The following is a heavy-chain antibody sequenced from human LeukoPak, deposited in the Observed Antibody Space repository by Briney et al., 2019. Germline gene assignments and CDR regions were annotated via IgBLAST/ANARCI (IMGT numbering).Heavy chain of an antibody. V-gene: IGHV1-69*05. CDR3: ARARIQLWSSMVGFDY. Sequence: SVKVSCKASGGTFSSYAISWVRQAPGQGLELMGRIIPIFGTANYAQKFQGRVTITTDESTSTAYMELSSLRSEDTAVYYCARARIQLWSSMVGFDYWGQGTPVTVSS. J-gene: IGHJ4*02. CDR1: GGTFSSYA. D-gene: IGHD5-18*01. CDR2: IIPIFGTA.